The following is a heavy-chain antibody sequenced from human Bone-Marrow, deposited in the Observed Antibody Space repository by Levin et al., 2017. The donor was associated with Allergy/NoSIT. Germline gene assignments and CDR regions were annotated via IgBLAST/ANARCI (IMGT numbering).Heavy chain of an antibody. CDR1: GFTFNNYG. D-gene: IGHD2-21*01. Sequence: PGGSLRLSCAASGFTFNNYGLSWVRQAPGKGLEWVSAISGSGNNIYYADSVRGRFTIPRDNSKNTLDLQLNSLTAEDTAVYYCAKWASYCGGDCYWFAPFDCWGQGALVTVSS. V-gene: IGHV3-23*01. CDR2: ISGSGNNI. J-gene: IGHJ4*02. CDR3: AKWASYCGGDCYWFAPFDC.